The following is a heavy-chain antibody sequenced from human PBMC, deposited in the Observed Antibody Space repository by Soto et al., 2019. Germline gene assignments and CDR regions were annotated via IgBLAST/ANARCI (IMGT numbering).Heavy chain of an antibody. CDR3: ASGKSYVAEVPFVN. J-gene: IGHJ4*02. CDR2: INPSGGST. CDR1: GYTFTSYY. Sequence: QVQLVQSGAEVKKPGASVKVSCKASGYTFTSYYMHWVRQAPGQGLEWMGIINPSGGSTRYAQKIQGRVTKTRDTSTSIVYMEVSSLRFEDTAVYYCASGKSYVAEVPFVNWGQGTLVTVSS. V-gene: IGHV1-46*03. D-gene: IGHD3-16*01.